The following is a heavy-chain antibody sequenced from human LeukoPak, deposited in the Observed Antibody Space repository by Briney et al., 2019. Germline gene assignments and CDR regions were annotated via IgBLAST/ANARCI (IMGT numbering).Heavy chain of an antibody. V-gene: IGHV3-23*01. D-gene: IGHD3-22*01. CDR3: ARRRYESSGHFDY. CDR1: GFTFNSYA. J-gene: IGHJ4*02. CDR2: ITGLGTV. Sequence: PGGPLRLSCVASGFTFNSYAMSWVRQAPGKGLEWVSAITGLGTVDNSGSVRGRFTISRDNSKSTLFLHMDSLKPEDTATYYCARRRYESSGHFDYWGQGALVTVSS.